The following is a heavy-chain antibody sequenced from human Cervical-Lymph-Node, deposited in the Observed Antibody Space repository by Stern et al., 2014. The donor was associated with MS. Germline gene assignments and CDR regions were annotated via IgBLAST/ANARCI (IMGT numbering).Heavy chain of an antibody. CDR3: ARGRGYSYGYGTNAYYYYGMDV. CDR1: GGSFSGYY. J-gene: IGHJ6*02. CDR2: INHSGST. V-gene: IGHV4-34*01. D-gene: IGHD5-18*01. Sequence: QVQLQQWGAGLLKPSETLSLTCAVYGGSFSGYYWSWIRQPPGKGLEWIGEINHSGSTNYNPSLKSRVTISVDTSKNQFSLKLSSVTAADTAVYYCARGRGYSYGYGTNAYYYYGMDVWGQGTTVTVSS.